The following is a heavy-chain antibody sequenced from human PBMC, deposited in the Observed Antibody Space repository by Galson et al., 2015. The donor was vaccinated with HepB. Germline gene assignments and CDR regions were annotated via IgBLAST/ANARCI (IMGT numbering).Heavy chain of an antibody. D-gene: IGHD4-11*01. V-gene: IGHV1-46*01. J-gene: IGHJ5*02. CDR2: INPSGGST. Sequence: SVKVSCKASGYTFTSYYMHWVRQAPGQGLEWMGIINPSGGSTSYAQKFQGRVTMTRDTSTSTVYMELSSLRSEDTAVYYCARELTTQRPQWWFDPWGQGTLVTVSS. CDR1: GYTFTSYY. CDR3: ARELTTQRPQWWFDP.